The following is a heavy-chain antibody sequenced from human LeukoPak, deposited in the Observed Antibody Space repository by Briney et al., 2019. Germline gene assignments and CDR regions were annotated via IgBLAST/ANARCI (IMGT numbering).Heavy chain of an antibody. J-gene: IGHJ4*02. D-gene: IGHD3-10*01. CDR2: IYYSGST. CDR3: ARLHYYGSGSSDY. CDR1: GGSISSYY. V-gene: IGHV4-59*08. Sequence: SETLSLTCTVSGGSISSYYWSWIRQPPGKGLERIGYIYYSGSTNYNPSLKSRVTISVDTSKNQFSLKLSSVTAADTAVYYCARLHYYGSGSSDYWGQGTLVTVSS.